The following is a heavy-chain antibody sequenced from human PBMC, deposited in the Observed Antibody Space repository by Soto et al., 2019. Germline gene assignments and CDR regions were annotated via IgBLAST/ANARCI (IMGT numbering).Heavy chain of an antibody. V-gene: IGHV4-34*01. D-gene: IGHD3-10*01. CDR3: AREGITMVRGGNYMDV. J-gene: IGHJ6*03. CDR1: GGSFSGYY. Sequence: SETLSLTCAVYGGSFSGYYWSWIRQPPGRGLEWIGEINHSGSTNYNPSLKSRVTISVDTSKNQFSLKLSSVTAADTAVYYCAREGITMVRGGNYMDVWGKGTTVTVSS. CDR2: INHSGST.